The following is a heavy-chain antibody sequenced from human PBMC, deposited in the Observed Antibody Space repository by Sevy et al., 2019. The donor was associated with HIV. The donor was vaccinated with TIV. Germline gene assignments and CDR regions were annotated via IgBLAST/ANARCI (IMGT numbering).Heavy chain of an antibody. V-gene: IGHV3-23*01. CDR3: AKDGSDYYGSGSYLIFDY. Sequence: GGSLRLSCAASGFTFNNFAMHWVRQAPGKGLEWVSAISGSGGSTYYADSVKGRFTISRDNSKNTLYLQMNSLRAEDTAVYYCAKDGSDYYGSGSYLIFDYWGQGTLVTVSS. CDR1: GFTFNNFA. D-gene: IGHD3-10*01. CDR2: ISGSGGST. J-gene: IGHJ4*02.